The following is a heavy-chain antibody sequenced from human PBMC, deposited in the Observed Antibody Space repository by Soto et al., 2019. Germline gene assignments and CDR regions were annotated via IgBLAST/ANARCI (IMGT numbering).Heavy chain of an antibody. CDR1: GDSISSSSSY. Sequence: QLQLQESGPGLVKPSETLSLTCPVSGDSISSSSSYWVWIRQPPGKGLEWIGSIYSGGRTYYNPSLQNRVTISVDTSNNLFSLNLRSVTTTDTATYYCARRGLTLVPLWGQGTMVTVSS. CDR2: IYSGGRT. V-gene: IGHV4-39*01. J-gene: IGHJ3*01. CDR3: ARRGLTLVPL.